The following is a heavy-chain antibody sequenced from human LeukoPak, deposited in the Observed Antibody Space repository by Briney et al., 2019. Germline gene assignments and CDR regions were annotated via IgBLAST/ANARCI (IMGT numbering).Heavy chain of an antibody. CDR1: GFTFSSYS. D-gene: IGHD2-2*01. J-gene: IGHJ6*02. Sequence: GVSLRLPCAASGFTFSSYSMNWVRQAPGKGLEWVSSISSSSSYIYYADSVKGRFTISRDNAKNSLYLQMNSLRAEDTAVYYCARHIVVVSMDVWGQGTTVTVSS. CDR3: ARHIVVVSMDV. CDR2: ISSSSSYI. V-gene: IGHV3-21*01.